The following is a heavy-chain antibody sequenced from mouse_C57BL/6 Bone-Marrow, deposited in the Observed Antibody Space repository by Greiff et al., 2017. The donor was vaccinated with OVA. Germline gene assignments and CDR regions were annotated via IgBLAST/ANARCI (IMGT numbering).Heavy chain of an antibody. CDR1: GYTFTSYW. Sequence: VQLQQPGAELVKPGASVKMSCKASGYTFTSYWITWVKQRPGQGLEWIGDIYPGSGSTTYNEKFKSKATLTVDTSSSTAYMQLSSLTSEDSAVYYCARDDGYPLCDYWGQGTTLTVSS. J-gene: IGHJ2*01. V-gene: IGHV1-55*01. CDR3: ARDDGYPLCDY. D-gene: IGHD2-3*01. CDR2: IYPGSGST.